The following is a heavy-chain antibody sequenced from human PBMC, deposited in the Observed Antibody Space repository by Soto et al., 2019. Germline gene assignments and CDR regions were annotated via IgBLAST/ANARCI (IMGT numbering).Heavy chain of an antibody. J-gene: IGHJ1*01. Sequence: PGGSLRLSCAASGFTVSSNYVNWVRRAPGKGLEWLSIIYSYGTTHYADSVKGRFTISRDNFKNTLYLQMNNLRAEDKAVYYCAILSNWGPGTLVTDSS. CDR2: IYSYGTT. D-gene: IGHD6-6*01. CDR1: GFTVSSNY. V-gene: IGHV3-53*01. CDR3: AILSN.